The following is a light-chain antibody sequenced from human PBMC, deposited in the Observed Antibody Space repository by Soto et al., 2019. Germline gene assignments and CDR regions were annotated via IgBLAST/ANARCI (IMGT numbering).Light chain of an antibody. Sequence: QLTQSPSSLSASVGDSVTITCRASQGVSRYLSWYQQKPGRAPLLLISAASTLQSGVPARFSGSGSGTYFTLSITSLQPEDFATYYCQQLNTYPVTFGGGTKVEIK. J-gene: IGKJ4*01. V-gene: IGKV1-9*01. CDR1: QGVSRY. CDR3: QQLNTYPVT. CDR2: AAS.